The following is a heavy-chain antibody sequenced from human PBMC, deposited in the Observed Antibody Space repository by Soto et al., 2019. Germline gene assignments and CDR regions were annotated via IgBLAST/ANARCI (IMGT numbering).Heavy chain of an antibody. Sequence: SETLSLTCSVSGASIAGGSYYWSWVRQPPGKGLEWIGYIPSRGRPFYNPSLTSRGTISADSSKNQLSLQLTSVTAADTAVYYCVRDQYSCYDVALLGQGNLVTVSS. CDR3: VRDQYSCYDVAL. CDR2: IPSRGRP. V-gene: IGHV4-30-4*01. D-gene: IGHD5-12*01. CDR1: GASIAGGSYY. J-gene: IGHJ5*02.